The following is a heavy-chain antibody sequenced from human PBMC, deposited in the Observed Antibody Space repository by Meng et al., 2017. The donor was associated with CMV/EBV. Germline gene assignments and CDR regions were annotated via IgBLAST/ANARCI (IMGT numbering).Heavy chain of an antibody. J-gene: IGHJ3*02. CDR3: ASTVPLLRKWELQGGDAFDI. CDR2: IIPIFGTA. CDR1: GGIFSSYA. V-gene: IGHV1-69*05. Sequence: SVKVSCKASGGIFSSYAISWVRQAPGQGLEWMGGIIPIFGTANYAQKFQGRVTITTDESTSTAYMELSSLRSEDTAVYYCASTVPLLRKWELQGGDAFDIWGQGTMVTVSS. D-gene: IGHD1-26*01.